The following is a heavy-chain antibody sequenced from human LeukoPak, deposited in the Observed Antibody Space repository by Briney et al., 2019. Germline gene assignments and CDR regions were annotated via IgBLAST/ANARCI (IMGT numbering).Heavy chain of an antibody. CDR1: GFTFSSYA. CDR3: ARDVYGSGSYSPSGYFDY. D-gene: IGHD3-10*01. Sequence: GGSLRLSCAASGFTFSSYAMHWVRQAPGKGLEWVSYISSSGSTIYYADSVKGRFTISRDNAKNSLYLQMNSLRAEDTAVYYCARDVYGSGSYSPSGYFDYWGQGTLVTVSS. J-gene: IGHJ4*02. CDR2: ISSSGSTI. V-gene: IGHV3-48*03.